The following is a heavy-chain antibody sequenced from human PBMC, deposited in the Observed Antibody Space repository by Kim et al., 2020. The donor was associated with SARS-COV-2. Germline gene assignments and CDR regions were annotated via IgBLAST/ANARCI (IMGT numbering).Heavy chain of an antibody. D-gene: IGHD3-3*01. J-gene: IGHJ6*02. Sequence: PSRKGRVTISVDTSKNQFSLKLSSVTAADTAVYYCARDRGIFGVAGGMDVWGQGTTVTVSS. V-gene: IGHV4-59*01. CDR3: ARDRGIFGVAGGMDV.